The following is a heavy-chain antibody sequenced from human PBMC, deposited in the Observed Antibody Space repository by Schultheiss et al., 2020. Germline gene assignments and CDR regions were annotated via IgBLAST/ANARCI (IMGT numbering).Heavy chain of an antibody. CDR3: ANPRPILLVRGGQYNWFDP. J-gene: IGHJ5*02. D-gene: IGHD3-10*01. Sequence: GESLKISCAASGFTFSSYGMHWVRQAPGKGLEWVAVISYDGSNKYYADSVKGRFTISRDNSKNTLYLQMNSLRAEDTAVYYCANPRPILLVRGGQYNWFDPWGQGTLVTGYS. CDR2: ISYDGSNK. CDR1: GFTFSSYG. V-gene: IGHV3-30*18.